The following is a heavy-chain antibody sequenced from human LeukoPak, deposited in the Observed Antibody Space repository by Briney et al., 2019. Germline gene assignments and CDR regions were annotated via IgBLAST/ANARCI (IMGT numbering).Heavy chain of an antibody. J-gene: IGHJ4*02. V-gene: IGHV3-7*01. CDR1: GFTFSSYW. D-gene: IGHD2-2*01. CDR2: INQDGSEK. CDR3: ARACSRTSCPFEY. Sequence: GGSLRLSCAASGFTFSSYWMSWVRQAPGKGLEWVANINQDGSEKYYEDSVKGRFTISRDNAKNSLYLQMNSLRAEDTAVYYCARACSRTSCPFEYWGQGTLVTVSS.